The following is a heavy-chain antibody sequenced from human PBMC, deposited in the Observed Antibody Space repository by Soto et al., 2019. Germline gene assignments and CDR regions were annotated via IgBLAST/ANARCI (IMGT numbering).Heavy chain of an antibody. V-gene: IGHV1-3*01. CDR3: ARGRRTWTEKTCSTDFDF. D-gene: IGHD2-21*02. J-gene: IGHJ4*02. CDR1: GYTFSDYG. Sequence: QVHLVQSVAEVKRPGASGTISCKASGYTFSDYGIHWIRRAPGQRAEWLGWILCLNDRKEYSKKIQGRISLTRDTSASTAYMGLSRLRSEDTAVYYGARGRRTWTEKTCSTDFDFWGQGSLVSVSS. CDR2: ILCLNDRK.